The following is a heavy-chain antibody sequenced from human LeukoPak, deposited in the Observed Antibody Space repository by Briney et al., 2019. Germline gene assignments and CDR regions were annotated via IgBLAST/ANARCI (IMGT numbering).Heavy chain of an antibody. CDR2: IYYRGTT. V-gene: IGHV4-39*06. CDR3: ARDWNRYAY. CDR1: GGSISSTSYY. D-gene: IGHD1-1*01. Sequence: PSETLSLTCTVSGGSISSTSYYWGWIRQPPGKGLEWIGSIYYRGTTYYNSSLKSRVTISPDTSKNQFPLKVNSVTAADTAVYYCARDWNRYAYWGQGALVTVSS. J-gene: IGHJ4*02.